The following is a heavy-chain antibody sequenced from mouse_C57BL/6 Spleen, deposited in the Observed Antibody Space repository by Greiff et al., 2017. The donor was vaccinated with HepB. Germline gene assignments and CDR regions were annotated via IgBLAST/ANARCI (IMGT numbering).Heavy chain of an antibody. V-gene: IGHV1-7*01. J-gene: IGHJ1*03. CDR1: GYTFTSYW. Sequence: QVQLQQSGAELAKPGASVKLSCKASGYTFTSYWMHWVKQRPGQGLEWIGYINPSSGYTKYNQKFKDKATLTADKSSSTAYMQLSSLTYEDSAVYYCARAPHYSGSSYVYWYFDVWGTGTTVTVSS. CDR2: INPSSGYT. CDR3: ARAPHYSGSSYVYWYFDV. D-gene: IGHD1-1*01.